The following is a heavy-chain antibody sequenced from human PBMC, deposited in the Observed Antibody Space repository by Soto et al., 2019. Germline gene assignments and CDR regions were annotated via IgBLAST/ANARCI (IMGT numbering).Heavy chain of an antibody. CDR3: ARYTSDYDSNWFDP. Sequence: SVKVSCKAFGGAFSSNAISWMRQAPGKGLEWIGTISPIFGSAAYAQRFQGRVTITADVPTNTAYMELSSLRSEDTAIYYCARYTSDYDSNWFDPWGQGTQVTVSS. D-gene: IGHD5-12*01. CDR1: GGAFSSNA. CDR2: ISPIFGSA. V-gene: IGHV1-69*13. J-gene: IGHJ5*02.